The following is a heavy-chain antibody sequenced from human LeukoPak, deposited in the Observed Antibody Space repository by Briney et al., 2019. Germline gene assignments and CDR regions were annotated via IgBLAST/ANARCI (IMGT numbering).Heavy chain of an antibody. J-gene: IGHJ6*03. CDR2: ISSSSSYI. CDR1: GLTFSSYS. V-gene: IGHV3-21*04. Sequence: PGGSLRLSCAASGLTFSSYSMNWVRQAPGKGLEWVSSISSSSSYIYYADSVKGRFTISRDNAKNTLYLQMNSLRAEDTAVYYCAKTRRYYYCYMDVWGKGTTVTVSS. CDR3: AKTRRYYYCYMDV.